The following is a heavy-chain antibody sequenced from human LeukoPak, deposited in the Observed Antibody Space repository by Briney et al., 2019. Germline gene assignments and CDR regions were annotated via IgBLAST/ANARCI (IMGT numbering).Heavy chain of an antibody. CDR3: ARRTVTTDDAFDI. CDR1: GFTFSSYS. V-gene: IGHV3-21*01. CDR2: ISSSSYI. J-gene: IGHJ3*02. Sequence: GGSLRLSCAASGFTFSSYSMNWVRQAPGKGLEWVSSISSSSYIYYADLVKGRFTISRDNAKNSLYLQMNSLRAEDTAVYYCARRTVTTDDAFDIWGQGTMVTVSS. D-gene: IGHD4-11*01.